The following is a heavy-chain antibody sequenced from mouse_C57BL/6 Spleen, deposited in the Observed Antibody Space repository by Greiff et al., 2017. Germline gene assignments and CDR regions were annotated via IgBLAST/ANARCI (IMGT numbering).Heavy chain of an antibody. CDR1: GYTFTSYW. D-gene: IGHD2-3*01. J-gene: IGHJ3*01. CDR2: IDPSDSET. Sequence: VQLQQSGAELVRPGSSVKLSCKASGYTFTSYWMHWVKQRPIQGLEWIGNIDPSDSETHYNQKFKDKATLTVDKSSSTAYMQLSSLTSEDSAVYYCARKSDGYPAWFAYWGQGTLVTVSA. V-gene: IGHV1-52*01. CDR3: ARKSDGYPAWFAY.